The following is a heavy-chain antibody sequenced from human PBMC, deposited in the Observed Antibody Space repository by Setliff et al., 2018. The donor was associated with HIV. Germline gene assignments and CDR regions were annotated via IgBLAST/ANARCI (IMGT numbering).Heavy chain of an antibody. V-gene: IGHV1-69*06. CDR1: GGTFENYA. J-gene: IGHJ3*01. Sequence: SVKVSCKASGGTFENYAISWVRQAPGQGLEWMGKIIPIFDTTIYAEKFQGRITISANKSTATAYLELNSLRSEDSAICYCARLIPSAYFGPRQDAFDVWGQGARVTVSS. CDR2: IIPIFDTT. D-gene: IGHD2-21*01. CDR3: ARLIPSAYFGPRQDAFDV.